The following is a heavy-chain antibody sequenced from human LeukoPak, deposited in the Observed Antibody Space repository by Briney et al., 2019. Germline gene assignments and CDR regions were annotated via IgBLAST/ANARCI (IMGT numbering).Heavy chain of an antibody. D-gene: IGHD1-26*01. V-gene: IGHV3-21*01. J-gene: IGHJ5*02. CDR3: ATRIVGATDTRRLFDP. CDR1: GFTFSSYS. CDR2: ISSSSSYI. Sequence: GGSLRLSCAASGFTFSSYSMNWVRQAPGKGLEWVSSISSSSSYIYYADSVKGRFTISRDNAKNSLYLQMNSLRAEDTAVYHCATRIVGATDTRRLFDPWGQGTLVTVSS.